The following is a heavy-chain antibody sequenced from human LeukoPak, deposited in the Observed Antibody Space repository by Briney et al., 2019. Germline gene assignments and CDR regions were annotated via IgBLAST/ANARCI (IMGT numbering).Heavy chain of an antibody. V-gene: IGHV3-30*02. CDR3: VKPVRGVMHEIDY. D-gene: IGHD3-10*01. Sequence: GGSLRLSCAASGFAFSSYGLHWVRQAPGKGLEWVAFIRYDGSNKYYADSVKGLCTISRDNFKNTLYLQMNSLRAEDTAVYYCVKPVRGVMHEIDYWGQGTLVTVSS. CDR2: IRYDGSNK. J-gene: IGHJ4*02. CDR1: GFAFSSYG.